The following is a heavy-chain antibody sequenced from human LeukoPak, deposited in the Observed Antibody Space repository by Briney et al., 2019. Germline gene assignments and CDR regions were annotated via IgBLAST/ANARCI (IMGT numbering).Heavy chain of an antibody. CDR1: GFTFSSYA. V-gene: IGHV3-23*01. CDR2: ISGSGGST. D-gene: IGHD2-15*01. CDR3: AKGVTVVVVAATPVDY. J-gene: IGHJ4*02. Sequence: GGSLRLSFAASGFTFSSYAMSWVRQAPGKGLEWVSAISGSGGSTYYADSVKGRFTISRDNSKNTLYLQMNSLRAEDTAVYYCAKGVTVVVVAATPVDYWGQGTLVTVSS.